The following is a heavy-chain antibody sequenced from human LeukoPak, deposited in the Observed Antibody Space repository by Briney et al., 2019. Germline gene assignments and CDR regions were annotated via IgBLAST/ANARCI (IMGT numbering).Heavy chain of an antibody. V-gene: IGHV4-59*01. J-gene: IGHJ6*02. CDR2: IYYSGST. D-gene: IGHD6-13*01. Sequence: PSETLSLTCTVSGVSISSYYWSWIRQPPGKGLEWIGYIYYSGSTNYNPSLKSRVTISVDTSKNQFSLKLSSVTAADTAVYYCARDRTIIAAAGSGSYYYGMDVWGQGTTVTVSS. CDR3: ARDRTIIAAAGSGSYYYGMDV. CDR1: GVSISSYY.